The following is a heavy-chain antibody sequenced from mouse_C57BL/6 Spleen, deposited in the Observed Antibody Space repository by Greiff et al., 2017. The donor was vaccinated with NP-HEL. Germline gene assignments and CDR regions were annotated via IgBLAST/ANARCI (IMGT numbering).Heavy chain of an antibody. D-gene: IGHD1-1*01. V-gene: IGHV1-54*01. CDR2: INPGSGGT. CDR1: GYAFTNYL. J-gene: IGHJ2*01. CDR3: ARDGSSYEGFDY. Sequence: QVQLQQSGAELVRPGTSVKVSCKASGYAFTNYLIEWVKQRPGQGLEWIGVINPGSGGTNYNEKFKGKATLTADKSSSPAYMQLSSLTSEDSAVYFCARDGSSYEGFDYWGQGTTLTVSS.